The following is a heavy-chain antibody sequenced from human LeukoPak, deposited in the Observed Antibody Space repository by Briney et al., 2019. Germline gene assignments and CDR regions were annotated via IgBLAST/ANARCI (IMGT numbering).Heavy chain of an antibody. D-gene: IGHD4-17*01. Sequence: TASETLSLTCAVYGGSFSGYYWSWIRQPPGKGLEWIGEINHSGSTNYNPSLKSRVTISVDTSKNQFSLKLSSVTAADTAVYYCARGPRYGDYVTLRYYYYGMDVWGQGTTVTVSS. J-gene: IGHJ6*02. CDR3: ARGPRYGDYVTLRYYYYGMDV. CDR1: GGSFSGYY. V-gene: IGHV4-34*01. CDR2: INHSGST.